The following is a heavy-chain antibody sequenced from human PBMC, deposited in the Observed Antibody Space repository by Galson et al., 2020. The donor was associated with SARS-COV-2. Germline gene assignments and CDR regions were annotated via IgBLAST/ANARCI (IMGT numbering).Heavy chain of an antibody. CDR1: GFTFSSYA. CDR3: AKTDYDILTGSPSD. Sequence: GGSLRLSCAASGFTFSSYAMSWVRQAPGKGLEWVSAISGSGGSTYYADSVKGRFTISRDNSKNTLYLQMNSLRAEDTAVYYCAKTDYDILTGSPSDWGQGTLVTVSS. D-gene: IGHD3-9*01. CDR2: ISGSGGST. V-gene: IGHV3-23*01. J-gene: IGHJ4*02.